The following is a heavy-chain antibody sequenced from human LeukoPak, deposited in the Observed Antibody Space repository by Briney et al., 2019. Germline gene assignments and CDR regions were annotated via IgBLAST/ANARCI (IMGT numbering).Heavy chain of an antibody. J-gene: IGHJ4*02. D-gene: IGHD5-12*01. Sequence: SETLSLTCAVYGGSFSGYYWSWIRQPPGKGLEWIGYIYYTGSTNYKPSLKSRVTISVDTSKNQFSLELSSVTAADTAVYYCARERRGYSGFHFDFWGQGTLVTVSS. CDR2: IYYTGST. CDR3: ARERRGYSGFHFDF. V-gene: IGHV4-59*01. CDR1: GGSFSGYY.